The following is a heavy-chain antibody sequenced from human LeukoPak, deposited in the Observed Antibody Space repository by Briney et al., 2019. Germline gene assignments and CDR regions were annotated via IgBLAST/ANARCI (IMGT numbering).Heavy chain of an antibody. V-gene: IGHV4-59*01. CDR3: ARATYPYYYMDV. CDR1: GGSISSDY. J-gene: IGHJ6*03. Sequence: SETLSLTRTVSGGSISSDYWSWIRQPPGKGLEWIGYFYYSGSTNYNPSLKSRVSISGDTSKNQFSLRLSSVTTVDTAVYYCARATYPYYYMDVWGKGTTVTVSS. CDR2: FYYSGST.